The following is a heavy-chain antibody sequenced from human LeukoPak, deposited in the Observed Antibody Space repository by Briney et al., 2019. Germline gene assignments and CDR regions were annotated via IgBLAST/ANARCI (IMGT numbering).Heavy chain of an antibody. Sequence: GGSLRLSCAASGFTFSGFPMHWVRQAPGKGLEWVAVISYNGTIEYYADSVKGRFTISRDNSKNTLYVQVNSLRVEDTAVYYCALAGSGSSLRGPFDLWGQGTLVTVSS. J-gene: IGHJ5*02. CDR1: GFTFSGFP. CDR2: ISYNGTIE. V-gene: IGHV3-30*01. CDR3: ALAGSGSSLRGPFDL. D-gene: IGHD2-15*01.